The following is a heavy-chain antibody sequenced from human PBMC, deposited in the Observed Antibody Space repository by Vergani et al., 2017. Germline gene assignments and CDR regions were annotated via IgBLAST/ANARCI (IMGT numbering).Heavy chain of an antibody. Sequence: EVQLVESGGGIVKPGGSLRLSCVASGFSFRNAWMNWVRRTPGKGLEWVGRIKSTFDRGTTDYAAAVKGRFTISRDDSKNTLFLQMNDMKTEDISVYYCTTDPRYCGDGSCYWLRDHHYYGMDVWGRGTTVTVS. D-gene: IGHD2-21*01. J-gene: IGHJ6*02. CDR3: TTDPRYCGDGSCYWLRDHHYYGMDV. CDR1: GFSFRNAW. V-gene: IGHV3-15*07. CDR2: IKSTFDRGTT.